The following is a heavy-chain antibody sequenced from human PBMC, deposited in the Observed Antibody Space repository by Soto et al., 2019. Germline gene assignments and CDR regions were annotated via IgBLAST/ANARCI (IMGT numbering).Heavy chain of an antibody. CDR1: GFTFDDYG. J-gene: IGHJ3*02. CDR3: ARVPPGGYSGYDSAFDI. V-gene: IGHV3-20*04. Sequence: EVQLVESGGGVVRPGGSLRLSCAASGFTFDDYGMSWVRQAPGKGLEWVSGINWNGGSTGYADSVKGRFTISRDNAKNSLYLQMNSLRAEDTALCYCARVPPGGYSGYDSAFDIWGQGTMVTVSS. CDR2: INWNGGST. D-gene: IGHD5-12*01.